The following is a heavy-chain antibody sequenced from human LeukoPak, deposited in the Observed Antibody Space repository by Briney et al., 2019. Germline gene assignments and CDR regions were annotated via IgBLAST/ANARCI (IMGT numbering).Heavy chain of an antibody. V-gene: IGHV4-34*01. CDR2: INHSGST. D-gene: IGHD4-23*01. CDR3: ARGLGGGNSIFFDY. Sequence: SETLSLTCAVYGGSFSGYYWSWIRQPPGKGLEWIGEINHSGSTNYNPSLQCRVTISIHTSKNKLSLKLTSVTAADTAVYFCARGLGGGNSIFFDYWGQGTLGTVSS. J-gene: IGHJ4*02. CDR1: GGSFSGYY.